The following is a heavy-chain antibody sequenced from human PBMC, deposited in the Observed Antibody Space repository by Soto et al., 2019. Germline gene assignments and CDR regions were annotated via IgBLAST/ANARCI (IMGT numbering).Heavy chain of an antibody. J-gene: IGHJ6*02. D-gene: IGHD1-20*01. CDR1: GYTFTSYG. V-gene: IGHV1-18*01. Sequence: QVQLVQSGAEVKKPGASVKVSCKASGYTFTSYGISWVRQAPGQGLEWMGWISAYNGNTNYAQKLQGRVTMTTDTSSSTADMELRSLRSDDTAVYYCARDGGDNWNDNYYYGMDVWGQGTTVTVSS. CDR2: ISAYNGNT. CDR3: ARDGGDNWNDNYYYGMDV.